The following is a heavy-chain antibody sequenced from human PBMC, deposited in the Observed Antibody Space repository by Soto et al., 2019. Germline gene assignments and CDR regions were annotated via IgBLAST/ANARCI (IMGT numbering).Heavy chain of an antibody. CDR3: ARADESGYYYRRYNWFDP. CDR1: GYTFTGYY. D-gene: IGHD3-22*01. J-gene: IGHJ5*02. CDR2: INPNSGGT. V-gene: IGHV1-2*04. Sequence: ASVKVSCKASGYTFTGYYMHWVRQAPGQGLEWMGWINPNSGGTNYAQKFQGWVTMTRDTSISTAYMELSRLRSDDTAVYYCARADESGYYYRRYNWFDPWGQGTLVTVSS.